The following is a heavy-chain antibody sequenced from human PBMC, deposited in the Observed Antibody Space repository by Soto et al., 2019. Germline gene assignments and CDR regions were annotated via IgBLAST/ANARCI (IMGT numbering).Heavy chain of an antibody. CDR2: TYYRSKWYN. V-gene: IGHV6-1*01. D-gene: IGHD5-18*01. CDR3: ARVVDTAMVTGLYYFDY. CDR1: GDSVSSNSAA. Sequence: KQSQTLSLTCAISGDSVSSNSAAWNWIRQSPSRGLEWLGRTYYRSKWYNDYAVSVKSRITINPDTSKNQFSLQLNSVTPEDTAVYYCARVVDTAMVTGLYYFDYWGQGTLVTVSS. J-gene: IGHJ4*02.